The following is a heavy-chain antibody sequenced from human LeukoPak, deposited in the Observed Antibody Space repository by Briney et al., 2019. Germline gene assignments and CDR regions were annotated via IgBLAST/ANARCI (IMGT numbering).Heavy chain of an antibody. CDR2: INHSGGST. D-gene: IGHD2-2*02. V-gene: IGHV1-46*01. CDR1: GYTFTSYY. Sequence: ASVKVSCKACGYTFTSYYMHWVRQAPGQGLAGMGIINHSGGSTSYAQKFQGRVTMTRDMSTSTVYMELSSLRSEDTAVYYCAREYCSSTSCYTGTHMDVWGKGTTVTVSS. CDR3: AREYCSSTSCYTGTHMDV. J-gene: IGHJ6*03.